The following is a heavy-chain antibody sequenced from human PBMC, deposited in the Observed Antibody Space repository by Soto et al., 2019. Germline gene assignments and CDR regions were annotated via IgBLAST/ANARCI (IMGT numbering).Heavy chain of an antibody. V-gene: IGHV3-21*01. J-gene: IGHJ6*02. D-gene: IGHD6-6*01. CDR1: GFTFSSYS. CDR3: ARDPEYRSSFQYGMDV. CDR2: ISSSSSYI. Sequence: GGSLRLSCAASGFTFSSYSMNWVRQAPGKGLEWVSSISSSSSYISYADSVKGRFTISRDNAKNSLYLQMNSLGAEDTAVYYCARDPEYRSSFQYGMDVWGQGTTVTVSS.